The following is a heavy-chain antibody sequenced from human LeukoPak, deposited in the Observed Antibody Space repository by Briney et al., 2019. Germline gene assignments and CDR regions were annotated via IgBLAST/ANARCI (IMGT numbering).Heavy chain of an antibody. CDR1: GFTFSSYS. J-gene: IGHJ4*02. CDR2: ISSSSSYI. Sequence: GGSLRLSCAASGFTFSSYSMNWVRQAPGKGLEWVSSISSSSSYIYYADSVKGRFTISRDNAKNSLYLQLNSLRAEDTAVYYCARESSGWYGGLDYWGQGTLVTVSS. V-gene: IGHV3-21*01. D-gene: IGHD6-19*01. CDR3: ARESSGWYGGLDY.